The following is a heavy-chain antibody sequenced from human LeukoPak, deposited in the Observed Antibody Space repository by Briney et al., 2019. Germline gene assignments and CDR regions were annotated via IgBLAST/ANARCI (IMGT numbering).Heavy chain of an antibody. Sequence: SETLSLTCTVSGDSISRNYWSWIRQPPGKGLEWIGYISYSGSTHYNPSLEGRVTMSIDTSNNHFSLRLSSVTAADTAMYYCARGFYDSGGYSSPFDSWGQGTLVTVSS. CDR3: ARGFYDSGGYSSPFDS. CDR2: ISYSGST. CDR1: GDSISRNY. V-gene: IGHV4-59*08. D-gene: IGHD3-22*01. J-gene: IGHJ4*02.